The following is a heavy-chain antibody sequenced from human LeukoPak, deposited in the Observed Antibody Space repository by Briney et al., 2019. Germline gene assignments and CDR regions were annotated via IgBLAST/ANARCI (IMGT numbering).Heavy chain of an antibody. D-gene: IGHD1-26*01. CDR3: ARDSGRYGYYMDV. Sequence: PGGSLRLSCAASGFTVSSNYMSWVGQAPGKGLEWVADISGSSDDIHYADSVTGRFTISRDNAKNSVYLQMNSLRVEDTAVYYCARDSGRYGYYMDVWGKGTTVTVSS. J-gene: IGHJ6*04. V-gene: IGHV3-48*01. CDR1: GFTVSSNY. CDR2: ISGSSDDI.